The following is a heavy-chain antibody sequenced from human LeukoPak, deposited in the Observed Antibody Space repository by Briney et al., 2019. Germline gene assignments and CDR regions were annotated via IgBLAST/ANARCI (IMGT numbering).Heavy chain of an antibody. CDR1: GYTFTSYG. CDR2: ISAYNGNT. D-gene: IGHD3-10*01. Sequence: ASVKVSCKASGYTFTSYGISWVRPAPGQGLEWMGWISAYNGNTNYAQKLQGRVTMTTDTSTSTAYMELRSLRSDDTAVYYCARKGNYYGSGSHDYWGQGTLVTVSS. CDR3: ARKGNYYGSGSHDY. J-gene: IGHJ4*02. V-gene: IGHV1-18*01.